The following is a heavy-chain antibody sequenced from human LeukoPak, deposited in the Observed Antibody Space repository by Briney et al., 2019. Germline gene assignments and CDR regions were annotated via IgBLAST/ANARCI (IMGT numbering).Heavy chain of an antibody. CDR2: INSDGSSP. CDR3: ARGGSGDY. J-gene: IGHJ4*02. CDR1: GFTFSIYW. D-gene: IGHD1-26*01. Sequence: GGSLRLSCAASGFTFSIYWMYWVRQAPGKGLVWVSRINSDGSSPGYADSVKGRFTISRDNAKNTLYLQMNSLRAEDTAIYYCARGGSGDYWGQGTLVTVSS. V-gene: IGHV3-74*01.